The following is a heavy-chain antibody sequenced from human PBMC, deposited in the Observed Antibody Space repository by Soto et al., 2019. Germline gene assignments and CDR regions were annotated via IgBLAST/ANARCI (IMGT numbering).Heavy chain of an antibody. J-gene: IGHJ6*02. CDR1: GYSFTDYH. CDR2: INPKSGGT. CDR3: ARGHSTDCSNGVCSFFYNHEMDV. V-gene: IGHV1-2*04. Sequence: ASVKVSCKASGYSFTDYHIHWVRQAPGQGLEWLGRINPKSGGTSTAQKFQGWVTMTRDRSISTVYMELTRLRSDDTAVYFCARGHSTDCSNGVCSFFYNHEMDVWGQGTTVTAP. D-gene: IGHD2-8*01.